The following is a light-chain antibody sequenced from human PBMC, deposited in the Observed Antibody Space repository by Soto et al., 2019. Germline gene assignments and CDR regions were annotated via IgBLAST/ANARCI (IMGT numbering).Light chain of an antibody. V-gene: IGLV7-46*01. CDR2: DTI. CDR3: LVFYGGDHVV. CDR1: TGPVTSGHY. J-gene: IGLJ2*01. Sequence: QAVVTQEPSLTVSPGGTVTLTCGSSTGPVTSGHYPYWFQQKPGQAPRTLISDTINKYSWTPARFSGSLLGGKDALTLSGAQPEYEADEYSLVFYGGDHVVFGGGTKLTVL.